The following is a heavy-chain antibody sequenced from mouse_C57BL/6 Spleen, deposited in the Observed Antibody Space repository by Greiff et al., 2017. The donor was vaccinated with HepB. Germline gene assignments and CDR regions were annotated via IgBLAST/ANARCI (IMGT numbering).Heavy chain of an antibody. CDR1: GYTFTDYY. CDR3: AIDGVRQYAMDY. V-gene: IGHV1-26*01. CDR2: INPDNGDT. J-gene: IGHJ4*01. D-gene: IGHD2-14*01. Sequence: EVQLQQSGPELVKPGASVKISCKASGYTFTDYYMHWVKQRHGKGLEWIGDINPDNGDTNYNQKFKGKATMTVDKSSNTAYLELRSLTSEDSAVYYCAIDGVRQYAMDYWGQGTSVTVSS.